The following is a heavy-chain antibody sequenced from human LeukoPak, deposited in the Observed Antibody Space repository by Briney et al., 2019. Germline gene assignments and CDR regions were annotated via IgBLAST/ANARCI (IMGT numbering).Heavy chain of an antibody. CDR1: GGSFSGYY. J-gene: IGHJ4*02. Sequence: SETLFLTCAVYGGSFSGYYWSWIRQPPGKGLEWIGEINHSGSTNYNPSLKSRVTISVDTSKNQFSLKLSSVTAADTAVYYCARATAYCGGDCYVNWAYYFDYWGQGTLVTVSS. V-gene: IGHV4-34*01. CDR3: ARATAYCGGDCYVNWAYYFDY. CDR2: INHSGST. D-gene: IGHD2-21*02.